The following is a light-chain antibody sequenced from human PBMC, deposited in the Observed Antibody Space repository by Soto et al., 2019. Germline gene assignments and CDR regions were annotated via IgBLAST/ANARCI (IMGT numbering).Light chain of an antibody. CDR3: QQYHKWPIT. CDR1: QSVSSSY. Sequence: EIVLTQSPGTLSLSPGERATLSCRASQSVSSSYLAWYQQKPGQAPRLLIYGASTRATGIPVRFSGGGSGTEFTLTISSLQSEDFAVYYCQQYHKWPITFGQGTRLEIK. V-gene: IGKV3-15*01. CDR2: GAS. J-gene: IGKJ5*01.